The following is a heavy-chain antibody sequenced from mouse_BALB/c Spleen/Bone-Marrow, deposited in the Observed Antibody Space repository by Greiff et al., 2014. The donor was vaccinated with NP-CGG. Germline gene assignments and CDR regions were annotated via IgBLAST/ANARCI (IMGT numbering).Heavy chain of an antibody. V-gene: IGHV7-3*02. CDR1: GFTFTDYF. D-gene: IGHD5-1*01. Sequence: EVQLVESGGGLVQPGGSLRLSCTTSGFTFTDYFMTWVRQPPGKALEWLGFIRNKANGYTTEYNPSVKGRFTISRDTSQGILYLRMNTLRAEDSAIYFCARDYSGYFDFWGQGTTLTVSS. CDR3: ARDYSGYFDF. CDR2: IRNKANGYTT. J-gene: IGHJ2*01.